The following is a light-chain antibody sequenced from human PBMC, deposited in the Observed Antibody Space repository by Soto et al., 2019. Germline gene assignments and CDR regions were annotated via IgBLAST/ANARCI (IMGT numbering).Light chain of an antibody. CDR1: QSIGGW. CDR3: QQHNDYAT. V-gene: IGKV1-5*01. CDR2: DAS. Sequence: DFPMTQSPPTLSASVGDRVTLTCRASQSIGGWLAWYQQRPGNAPKLLIYDASTLASGVPSRFTGSGSGTHFTLTIDNLQPDDAATSYCQQHNDYATFGQGT. J-gene: IGKJ2*01.